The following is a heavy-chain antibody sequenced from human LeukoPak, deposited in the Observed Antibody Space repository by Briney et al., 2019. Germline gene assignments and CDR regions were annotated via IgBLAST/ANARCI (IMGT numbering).Heavy chain of an antibody. CDR1: GGSISSGGHY. J-gene: IGHJ4*02. CDR2: IYHSGST. CDR3: ARVESSPTVADY. V-gene: IGHV4-30-2*01. Sequence: SETLSLTCTVSGGSISSGGHYWSWIRQPPGKGLEWIGYIYHSGSTYYNPSLKSRVTISVDRSKNQFSLKLSSVTAADTAVYYCARVESSPTVADYWGQGTLVTVSS. D-gene: IGHD3-16*02.